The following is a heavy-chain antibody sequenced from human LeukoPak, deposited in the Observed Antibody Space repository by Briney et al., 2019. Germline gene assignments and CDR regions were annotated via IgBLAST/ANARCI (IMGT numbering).Heavy chain of an antibody. CDR3: AREPYCGGDCYSGVFD. V-gene: IGHV4-31*03. CDR1: GGSISSGGYY. CDR2: IYYSGST. J-gene: IGHJ4*02. D-gene: IGHD2-21*02. Sequence: SQTLSLTCTVSGGSISSGGYYWSWIRQHPGKGLEWIGYIYYSGSTYYNPSLKSRVTISVDTSKNQFSLKLSSVTAADTAVYYCAREPYCGGDCYSGVFDWGQGTLVTVSP.